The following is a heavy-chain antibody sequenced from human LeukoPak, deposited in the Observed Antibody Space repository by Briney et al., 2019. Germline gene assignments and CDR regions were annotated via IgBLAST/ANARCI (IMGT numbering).Heavy chain of an antibody. CDR3: ARSRTSDYGDSPDY. Sequence: TGGSLRLSCAASGFTFDDYDMSWVRQAPGKGLEWVANIKQDGTETYSVDSVKGRFTISRDNARNSLYLQMNSLRAEDTALYYCARSRTSDYGDSPDYWGQGTLVTVSS. CDR2: IKQDGTET. J-gene: IGHJ4*02. D-gene: IGHD4-17*01. V-gene: IGHV3-7*03. CDR1: GFTFDDYD.